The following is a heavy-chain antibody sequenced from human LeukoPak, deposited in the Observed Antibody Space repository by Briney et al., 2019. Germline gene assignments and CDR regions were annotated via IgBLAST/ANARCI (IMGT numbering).Heavy chain of an antibody. Sequence: GESLKISCKGSGYSFTSYWIGWVRQMRGKGLEWMGIIYPGDSDTRYSPSFQGQVTISADKSISTAYLQWSSLKASDTAVYYCARSGCGGDCLLAGYYYYGMDVWGQGTTVTVSS. CDR2: IYPGDSDT. V-gene: IGHV5-51*01. J-gene: IGHJ6*02. CDR3: ARSGCGGDCLLAGYYYYGMDV. D-gene: IGHD2-21*02. CDR1: GYSFTSYW.